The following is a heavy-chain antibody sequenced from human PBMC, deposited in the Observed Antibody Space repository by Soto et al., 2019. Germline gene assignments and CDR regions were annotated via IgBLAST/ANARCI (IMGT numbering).Heavy chain of an antibody. V-gene: IGHV1-69*06. D-gene: IGHD3-10*01. CDR2: IIPIFGTA. CDR3: ARGVGGYYGSGSYYYYGMDV. Sequence: RASVKVSCKASGGTFSSYAISWVRQAPGQGLEWMGGIIPIFGTANYAQKFQGRVTITADKSTSTAYMELSSLRSEDTAVYYCARGVGGYYGSGSYYYYGMDVWGQGTTVTV. J-gene: IGHJ6*02. CDR1: GGTFSSYA.